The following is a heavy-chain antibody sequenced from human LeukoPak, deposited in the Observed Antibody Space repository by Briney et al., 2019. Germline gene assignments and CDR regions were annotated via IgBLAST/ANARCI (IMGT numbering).Heavy chain of an antibody. CDR1: GGSISSYY. J-gene: IGHJ4*02. CDR2: IYYSGST. Sequence: SETLSLTCTVSGGSISSYYWSWIRQPPGKGLEWIGYIYYSGSTNYNPSLKSRVTISVDTSKNQFPLKLSSVTAADTAVYYCARLYYDFWSGYPAYFDYWGQGTLVTVSS. CDR3: ARLYYDFWSGYPAYFDY. D-gene: IGHD3-3*01. V-gene: IGHV4-59*08.